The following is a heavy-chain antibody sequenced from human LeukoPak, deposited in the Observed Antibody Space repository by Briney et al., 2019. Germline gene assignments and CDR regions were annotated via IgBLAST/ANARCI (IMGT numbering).Heavy chain of an antibody. CDR2: INPNSGDT. D-gene: IGHD2-2*01. V-gene: IGHV1-2*02. CDR1: GYTFSGYY. CDR3: ARVQYQLLFEGNWFDP. Sequence: GASVKVSCKASGYTFSGYYIHWVRQAPGQGLEWMGWINPNSGDTHYAQKFQGRVTMTRDTSSSTAYVDLNSLISDDTAVYYCARVQYQLLFEGNWFDPWGQGTLVTVSS. J-gene: IGHJ5*02.